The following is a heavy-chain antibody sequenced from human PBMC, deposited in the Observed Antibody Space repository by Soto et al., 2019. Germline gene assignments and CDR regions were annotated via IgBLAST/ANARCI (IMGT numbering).Heavy chain of an antibody. D-gene: IGHD6-13*01. Sequence: ASVTVSCKASGYTFTSYDVNWVRQAPGQGLEWMGWMNPNSGNTGYAQKFQGRVTMTRNTSISTAYMELSSLRSEDTAVYYCASGQAGSLSRSFQRDYYYMDVWGKGTTVTVSS. V-gene: IGHV1-8*01. CDR2: MNPNSGNT. CDR3: ASGQAGSLSRSFQRDYYYMDV. J-gene: IGHJ6*03. CDR1: GYTFTSYD.